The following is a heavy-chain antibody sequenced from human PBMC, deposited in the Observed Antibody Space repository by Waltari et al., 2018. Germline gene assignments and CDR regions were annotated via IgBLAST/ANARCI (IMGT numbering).Heavy chain of an antibody. CDR3: SDPPSDF. CDR2: IKEDGSET. Sequence: EVQLVESGGGLVQPGGSLRLACKASGFTYSNHWMSGVRQAPGKGLEWVASIKEDGSETNYVESVKGRFTISRDNARNSLYLQMNSLRAEDTAVYYCSDPPSDFWGQGKLVIVSS. V-gene: IGHV3-7*03. J-gene: IGHJ4*02. CDR1: GFTYSNHW. D-gene: IGHD2-21*01.